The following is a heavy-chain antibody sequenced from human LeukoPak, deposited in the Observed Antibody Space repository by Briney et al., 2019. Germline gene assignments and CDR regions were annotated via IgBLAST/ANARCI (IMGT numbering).Heavy chain of an antibody. CDR2: MNPNSSNT. CDR3: ARGIGSDYGDYNGNYYYGMDV. J-gene: IGHJ6*02. D-gene: IGHD4-17*01. Sequence: ASVKVSCKASGYTFTSYDINWVRQATGQGLEWMGWMNPNSSNTGYAQKFQGRVTMTRNTSISTAYMELSSLRSEDTAVYYCARGIGSDYGDYNGNYYYGMDVWGQGTTVTVSS. CDR1: GYTFTSYD. V-gene: IGHV1-8*01.